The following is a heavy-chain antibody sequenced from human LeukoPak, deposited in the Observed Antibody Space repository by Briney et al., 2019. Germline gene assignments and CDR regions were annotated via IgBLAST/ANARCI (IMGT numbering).Heavy chain of an antibody. CDR1: GGSISSSSYY. CDR3: ASRLAVAGTHYFDY. D-gene: IGHD6-19*01. CDR2: IFYSGST. Sequence: PSETLSLTCTVSGGSISSSSYYWGWLRQSPGKGLEWIGSIFYSGSTYYNPSLKGRVTISADTSKNQFSLNLRSVTAADTAVYYCASRLAVAGTHYFDYWGQGTLVTVSS. V-gene: IGHV4-39*01. J-gene: IGHJ4*02.